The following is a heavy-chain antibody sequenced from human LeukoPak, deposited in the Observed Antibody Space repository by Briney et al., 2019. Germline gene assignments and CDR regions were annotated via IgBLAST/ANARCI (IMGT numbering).Heavy chain of an antibody. CDR1: GFTFSSYA. V-gene: IGHV3-30*01. CDR3: ARDRYSSSSPWFDP. J-gene: IGHJ5*02. Sequence: GGSLRLSCAASGFTFSSYAMHWVRQAPGKGLDWVAVISYDGSNKYYADSVKGRFTISRDNSKNTLYLQMNSLRAEDTAVYYCARDRYSSSSPWFDPWGQGTLVTVSS. CDR2: ISYDGSNK. D-gene: IGHD6-6*01.